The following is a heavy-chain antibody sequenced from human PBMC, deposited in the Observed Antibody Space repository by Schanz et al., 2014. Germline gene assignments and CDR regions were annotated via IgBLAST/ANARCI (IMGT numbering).Heavy chain of an antibody. D-gene: IGHD3-22*01. Sequence: QVQLVQSGAEVKKPGASVKLSCKASGYTFTNYYIHWVRQAPGQGLEWMGWINTATGSPTYAQGFTGRFVFSLDTSVSTAYLQISSLEAEDTGVYYCAREDYLDSSGYSCGYWGQGTLVIVSS. V-gene: IGHV7-4-1*02. CDR2: INTATGSP. CDR1: GYTFTNYY. J-gene: IGHJ4*02. CDR3: AREDYLDSSGYSCGY.